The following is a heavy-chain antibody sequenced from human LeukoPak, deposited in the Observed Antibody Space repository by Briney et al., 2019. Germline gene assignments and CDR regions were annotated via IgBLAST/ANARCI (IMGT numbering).Heavy chain of an antibody. Sequence: SETLSLTCTVSGGSISDYYWSWIWQPPGKGLEWIAYIYYSGSTSYNPSLKSRVTISVDTSKNQFSLKLRSVTAADTAVYYCARRGYFDNWGQGTLVTVSS. V-gene: IGHV4-59*01. CDR3: ARRGYFDN. J-gene: IGHJ4*02. CDR1: GGSISDYY. CDR2: IYYSGST.